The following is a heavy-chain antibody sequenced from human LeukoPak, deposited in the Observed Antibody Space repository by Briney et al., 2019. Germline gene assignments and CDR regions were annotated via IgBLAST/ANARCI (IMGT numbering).Heavy chain of an antibody. CDR3: ARDPHRWGGQTYYFDY. CDR1: GFTFSSYE. J-gene: IGHJ4*02. V-gene: IGHV3-21*01. CDR2: ISSSSSYI. Sequence: GGSLRLSCAASGFTFSSYEMNWVRQAPGKGLEWVSSISSSSSYIYYADSVKGRFTISRDNAKNSLYLQMNSLRAEDTAVYYCARDPHRWGGQTYYFDYWGQGTLVTVSS. D-gene: IGHD3-16*01.